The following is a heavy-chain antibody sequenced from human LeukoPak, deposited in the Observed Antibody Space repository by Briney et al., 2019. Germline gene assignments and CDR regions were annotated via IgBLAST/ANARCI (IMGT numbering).Heavy chain of an antibody. CDR1: GGSISSYY. CDR3: ARRSRGDY. Sequence: SETLSLTCTVSGGSISSYYWNWIRQPPGKGLEWIGYIYYTGSTNYNPSLKSRVTISVDTSKNQFSLKLRSVTAADTAVYYCARRSRGDYWGQGTLVTVSS. V-gene: IGHV4-59*01. J-gene: IGHJ4*02. CDR2: IYYTGST.